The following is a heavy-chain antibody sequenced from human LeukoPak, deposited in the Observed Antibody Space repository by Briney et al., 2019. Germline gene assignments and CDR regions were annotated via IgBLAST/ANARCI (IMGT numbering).Heavy chain of an antibody. V-gene: IGHV3-23*01. Sequence: GGSLRLSCAASGFTFSSYAMSWVRQAPGKGLEWVSGITGSGGSTYYADSVKGRFTISRDNSKNTLFLQTISLRAEDTAVYYCAKGQSGYEPYIFDDWGQGTLVTVSS. CDR3: AKGQSGYEPYIFDD. J-gene: IGHJ4*02. D-gene: IGHD5-12*01. CDR1: GFTFSSYA. CDR2: ITGSGGST.